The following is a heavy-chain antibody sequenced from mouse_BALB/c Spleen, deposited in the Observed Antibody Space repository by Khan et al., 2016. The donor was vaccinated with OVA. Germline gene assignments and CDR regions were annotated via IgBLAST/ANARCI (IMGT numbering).Heavy chain of an antibody. J-gene: IGHJ2*01. Sequence: EVQLQQSGPELVKPGASVKISCKASGYSFTGYFMNWVMQSHGKSLEWIGRINPHIGETFYNKKFKGKATLTVDESSSTAHMELRSLASEDSAVYYCTRIYRSDCDYWGQGTTLTVSS. CDR3: TRIYRSDCDY. CDR2: INPHIGET. CDR1: GYSFTGYF. V-gene: IGHV1-20*02. D-gene: IGHD1-1*01.